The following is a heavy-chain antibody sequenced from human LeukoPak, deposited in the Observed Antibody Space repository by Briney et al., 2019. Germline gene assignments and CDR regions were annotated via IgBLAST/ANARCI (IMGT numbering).Heavy chain of an antibody. Sequence: GGSLRLSCAASGFTVSSNYMSWVRQAPGKGLEWVSVIYSGGSTYYADSVKGRFTISRDNSKNSLYLQMNSLRAEDTAVYYCARVTAMVLKYYYYMDVWGKGTTVTVSS. CDR1: GFTVSSNY. V-gene: IGHV3-66*02. D-gene: IGHD5-18*01. CDR2: IYSGGST. J-gene: IGHJ6*03. CDR3: ARVTAMVLKYYYYMDV.